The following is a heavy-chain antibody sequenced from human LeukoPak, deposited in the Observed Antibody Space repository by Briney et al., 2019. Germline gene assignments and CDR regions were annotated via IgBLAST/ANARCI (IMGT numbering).Heavy chain of an antibody. Sequence: SETLTLTCAVYGGSFSGYYWSWIRQPPGKGLEWIGEINHSGSTNYNPSLKSRVTISVDTSKNQFSLKLSSVTAADTAVYYCARGGFGLRFFPLDVWGQGTTVTVSS. J-gene: IGHJ6*02. CDR3: ARGGFGLRFFPLDV. CDR1: GGSFSGYY. V-gene: IGHV4-34*01. CDR2: INHSGST. D-gene: IGHD3-3*01.